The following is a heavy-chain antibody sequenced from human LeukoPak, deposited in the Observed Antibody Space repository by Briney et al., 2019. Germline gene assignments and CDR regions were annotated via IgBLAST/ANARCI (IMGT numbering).Heavy chain of an antibody. CDR1: CGSLFGYY. CDR2: IYHSGST. V-gene: IGHV4-34*01. J-gene: IGHJ1*01. Sequence: LSETLSLTHAVYCGSLFGYYWSGMRPPPGKGLECIGEIYHSGSTKYNPALKSRLTISVDTSKHQFSLKLSSVTAAHTAVYYCARGRTMVRGVIKGKYFQHWGQGTLVTVSS. CDR3: ARGRTMVRGVIKGKYFQH. D-gene: IGHD3-10*01.